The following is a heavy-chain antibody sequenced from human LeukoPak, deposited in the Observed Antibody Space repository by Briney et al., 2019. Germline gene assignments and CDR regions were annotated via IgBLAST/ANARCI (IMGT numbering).Heavy chain of an antibody. D-gene: IGHD5-18*01. J-gene: IGHJ4*02. V-gene: IGHV3-30*18. CDR2: ISYDGSNK. CDR1: GFTFSSYV. CDR3: AKDRTSVHLWLSDLDY. Sequence: PGGSLRLSCAASGFTFSSYVMHWVHQAPGKGLEWVAIISYDGSNKYYADSVKGRFTISRDNSKNTLFLQMNSLRAEDTAVYYCAKDRTSVHLWLSDLDYWGQGTLVTVSS.